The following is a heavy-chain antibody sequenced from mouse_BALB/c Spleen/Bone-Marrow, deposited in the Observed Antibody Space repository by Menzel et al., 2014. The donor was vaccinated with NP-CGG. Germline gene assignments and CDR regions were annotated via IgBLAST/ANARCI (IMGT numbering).Heavy chain of an antibody. CDR3: KSNNYGSSRGFVY. Sequence: VQLQESDAELVKPGASVKISCKASGYTFTDHAIHWVKQKPEQGLEWIGYISPGNGDIKYNEKFKGKATLTADKSPSTAYMQLNSLTSEDAAVYFCKSNNYGSSRGFVYWGQGTLVTVSA. V-gene: IGHV1S53*02. J-gene: IGHJ3*01. CDR2: ISPGNGDI. D-gene: IGHD1-1*01. CDR1: GYTFTDHA.